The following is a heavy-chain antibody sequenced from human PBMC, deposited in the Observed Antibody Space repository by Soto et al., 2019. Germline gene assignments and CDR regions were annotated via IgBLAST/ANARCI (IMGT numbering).Heavy chain of an antibody. CDR1: GFTISGHW. D-gene: IGHD3-16*01. Sequence: GGSLRLSCAASGFTISGHWMHWVRQVPGKGLVWVSRINSDGSSTSYADSVKGRFIISRDNAKNTLYLQMNSLRAEDTAVYYCARDRGKVWVDYWGQGTLVTVSS. CDR2: INSDGSST. J-gene: IGHJ4*02. V-gene: IGHV3-74*01. CDR3: ARDRGKVWVDY.